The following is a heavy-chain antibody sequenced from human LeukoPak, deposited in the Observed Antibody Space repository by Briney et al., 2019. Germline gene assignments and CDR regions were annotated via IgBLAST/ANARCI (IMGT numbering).Heavy chain of an antibody. D-gene: IGHD1-26*01. CDR1: GFTFSSYA. V-gene: IGHV3-53*01. Sequence: GGSLRLSCAASGFTFSSYAMSWVRQAPGKGLEWVSVIYSGGSTDYADSVKGRFTISRDNSKKTLYLQMNSLRAEDTAVYYCATSWALGSWGQGTLVTVSS. CDR3: ATSWALGS. J-gene: IGHJ5*02. CDR2: IYSGGST.